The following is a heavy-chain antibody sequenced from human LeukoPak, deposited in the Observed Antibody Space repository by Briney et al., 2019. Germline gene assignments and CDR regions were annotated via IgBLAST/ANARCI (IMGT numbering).Heavy chain of an antibody. J-gene: IGHJ3*02. D-gene: IGHD3-22*01. CDR3: AKGPIVVITRDDAFDI. CDR2: ISVSGGST. V-gene: IGHV3-23*01. CDR1: GFTFSSYA. Sequence: PGGSLRLSCAASGFTFSSYAMSWVRQAPGKGLEWVSAISVSGGSTYYADSVKGRFTISRDNSKNTLYLQMNSLRAEDTAVYYCAKGPIVVITRDDAFDIWGQGTMVTVSS.